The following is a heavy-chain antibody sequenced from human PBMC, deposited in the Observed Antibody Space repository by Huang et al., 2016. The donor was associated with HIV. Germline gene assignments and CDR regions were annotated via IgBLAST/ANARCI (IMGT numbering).Heavy chain of an antibody. J-gene: IGHJ3*02. CDR1: GGSLSGHY. CDR3: ARSLMGEDPFDI. Sequence: QVRLHQWGTGLVRPSETLSLTCAGYGGSLSGHYWSWVRLPPGGSLEWLGEVNHRGSANYNPALKSRLSRSIDTSKKQFSLKLGSVTAADTALYYCARSLMGEDPFDIWGQGTLVTVSS. V-gene: IGHV4-34*01. D-gene: IGHD3-16*01. CDR2: VNHRGSA.